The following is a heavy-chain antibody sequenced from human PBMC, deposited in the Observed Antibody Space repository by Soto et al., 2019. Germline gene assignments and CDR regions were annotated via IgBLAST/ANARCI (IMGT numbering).Heavy chain of an antibody. J-gene: IGHJ4*02. V-gene: IGHV1-69*09. CDR3: ATIKRARLDS. D-gene: IGHD5-12*01. CDR2: INPILDST. CDR1: GIMSSGYG. Sequence: QEQVVQSGPAMKEPGSSVKVSCRASGIMSSGYGFSWVRQAPGQGLEWVGRINPILDSTHYAQNLQGRVSITVDKSTDTAYLEVTSLRLEDTAIYFCATIKRARLDSWCRGTVVTVSS.